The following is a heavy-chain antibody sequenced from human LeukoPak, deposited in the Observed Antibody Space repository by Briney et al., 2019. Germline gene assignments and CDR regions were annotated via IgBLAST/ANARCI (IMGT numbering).Heavy chain of an antibody. J-gene: IGHJ4*02. CDR1: GGPISSYY. Sequence: SETLSLTCTVSGGPISSYYWSWIRQPPGKGLEWIGYVFYTGTTNYNPSLKSRVTISVDTSKNQFSLKLSSVTAADTAVYYCARRESSPTYYDILTGYPFDYWGQGTLVTVSS. D-gene: IGHD3-9*01. V-gene: IGHV4-59*12. CDR2: VFYTGTT. CDR3: ARRESSPTYYDILTGYPFDY.